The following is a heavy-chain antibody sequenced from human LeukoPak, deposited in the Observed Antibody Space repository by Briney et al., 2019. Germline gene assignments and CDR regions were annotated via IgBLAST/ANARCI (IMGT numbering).Heavy chain of an antibody. D-gene: IGHD3-9*01. CDR1: GCTLNGYY. J-gene: IGHJ5*02. V-gene: IGHV1-2*02. CDR2: INPYSGGT. CDR3: ARDTQLRYFDWLLYYWFDP. Sequence: SVQVSYQASGCTLNGYYMHWVRQAPGQEREWMGWINPYSGGTNYAQKFQGRVTMTRDTSISTAYMELSRLRSDDTAVYYCARDTQLRYFDWLLYYWFDPWGQGTLVTVSS.